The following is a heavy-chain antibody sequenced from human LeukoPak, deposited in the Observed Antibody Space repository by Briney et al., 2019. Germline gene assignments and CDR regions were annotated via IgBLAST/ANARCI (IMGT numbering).Heavy chain of an antibody. CDR3: ARVDGSHGDYRFDY. V-gene: IGHV1-18*01. J-gene: IGHJ4*02. CDR1: GYTFTGYG. CDR2: ISAYNGNT. Sequence: GASVNVSCKASGYTFTGYGISWVRQAPGQGLEWMGWISAYNGNTNYAQKLQGRVTMTTDTSTSTAYMELRSLRSDDTAVYYCARVDGSHGDYRFDYWGQGTLVTVSS. D-gene: IGHD4-17*01.